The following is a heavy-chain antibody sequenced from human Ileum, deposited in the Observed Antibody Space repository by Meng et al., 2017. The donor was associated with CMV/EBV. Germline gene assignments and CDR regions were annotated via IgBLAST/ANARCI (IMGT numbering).Heavy chain of an antibody. D-gene: IGHD6-19*01. CDR3: ARWRSSGWYYFDY. V-gene: IGHV4-39*07. Sequence: SGGSISNSKTYHWAWIRQPPGRALAWIGDIYYTGRTQYNASLGSRLTVSVDTSKNQFSLELTSVTAADTAVYYCARWRSSGWYYFDYWGPGILVTVSS. CDR1: GGSISNSKTYH. CDR2: IYYTGRT. J-gene: IGHJ4*02.